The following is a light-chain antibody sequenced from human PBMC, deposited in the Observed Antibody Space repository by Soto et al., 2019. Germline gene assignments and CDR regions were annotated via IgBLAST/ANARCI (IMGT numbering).Light chain of an antibody. Sequence: DIQMTQSPSTLSASIGDRVTITCRASQSISNWLAWYQQKPGKAPNLLIYKASSLQSGVPSRFSGSGSGTEFTLTINSLQPDDFATYYCQQYKNAWAFGQGTKVEI. CDR3: QQYKNAWA. CDR1: QSISNW. CDR2: KAS. J-gene: IGKJ1*01. V-gene: IGKV1-5*03.